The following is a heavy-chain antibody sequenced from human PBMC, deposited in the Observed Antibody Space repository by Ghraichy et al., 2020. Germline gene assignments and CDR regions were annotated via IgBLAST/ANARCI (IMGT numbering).Heavy chain of an antibody. CDR2: IKQDGSEK. J-gene: IGHJ4*02. Sequence: GEFLNISCAASGFTFSNYWMTWVRQAPGKGLEWLANIKQDGSEKYYVDSVKGRFTISRDNAKNSLYLQMSSLRAEDTAVYYCATCGGDFWSGYVDQWGQGTLVTVSS. CDR1: GFTFSNYW. D-gene: IGHD3-3*01. V-gene: IGHV3-7*03. CDR3: ATCGGDFWSGYVDQ.